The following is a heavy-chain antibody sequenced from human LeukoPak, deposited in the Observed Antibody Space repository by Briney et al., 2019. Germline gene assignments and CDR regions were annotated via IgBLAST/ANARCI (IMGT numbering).Heavy chain of an antibody. V-gene: IGHV1-18*01. CDR3: ARTMIVALFGYYYMDV. CDR2: ISAYNGNT. D-gene: IGHD3-22*01. J-gene: IGHJ6*03. CDR1: GYTFTSYG. Sequence: ASVKVSCKASGYTFTSYGISWVRQAPGQGLEWMGWISAYNGNTNYAQKLQGRVTMTTDTSTSTAYMELRSLGSDDTAVYYCARTMIVALFGYYYMDVWGKGTTVTVSS.